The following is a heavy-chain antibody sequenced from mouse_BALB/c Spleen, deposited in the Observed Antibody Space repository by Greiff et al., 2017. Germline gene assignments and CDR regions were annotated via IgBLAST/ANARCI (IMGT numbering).Heavy chain of an antibody. CDR3: TRAYYRYFDY. CDR2: IRLKSNNYAT. CDR1: GFTFSNYW. Sequence: EVNVVESGGGLVQPGGSMKLSCVASGFTFSNYWMNWVRQSPEKGLEWVAEIRLKSNNYATHYAESVKGRFTISRDDSKSSVYLQMNNLRAEDTGIYYCTRAYYRYFDYWGQGTTLTVSS. V-gene: IGHV6-6*02. J-gene: IGHJ2*01. D-gene: IGHD2-14*01.